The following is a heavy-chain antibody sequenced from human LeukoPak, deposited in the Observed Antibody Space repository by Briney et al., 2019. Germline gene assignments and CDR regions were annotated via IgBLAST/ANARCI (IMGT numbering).Heavy chain of an antibody. Sequence: GGSLRLSCAASGFTFSSYGMHWVRQAPGKGLEWVAVISFDATNKCYADSVKGRFTISRDNSKNTLYLQMNSLRAEDTAVYYCAKDSSADDSSGYSYYFDYWGQGTLVTVSS. D-gene: IGHD3-22*01. CDR3: AKDSSADDSSGYSYYFDY. V-gene: IGHV3-30*18. CDR2: ISFDATNK. J-gene: IGHJ4*02. CDR1: GFTFSSYG.